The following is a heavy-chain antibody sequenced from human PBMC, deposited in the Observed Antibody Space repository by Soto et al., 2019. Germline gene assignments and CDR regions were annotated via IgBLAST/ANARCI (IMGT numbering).Heavy chain of an antibody. CDR2: IDGSGGHST. V-gene: IGHV3-23*01. CDR3: AKTYGSSSSDFDF. CDR1: GFTFSSYA. Sequence: GGSLRLSCAASGFTFSSYAMTWVRQAPGKGLEWVSAIDGSGGHSTYYADSVKGRFTISRDNSKNTLHLQMNSLRAEDTAVYYCAKTYGSSSSDFDFWGQGALVTVSS. J-gene: IGHJ4*02. D-gene: IGHD6-6*01.